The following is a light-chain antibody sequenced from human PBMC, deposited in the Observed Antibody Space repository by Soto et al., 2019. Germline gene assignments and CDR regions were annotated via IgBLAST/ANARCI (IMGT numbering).Light chain of an antibody. CDR1: QSVSSY. V-gene: IGKV3-11*01. Sequence: EIVLTQSPATLSFSPWEGATLSCRASQSVSSYLAWYQQKPGQAPRLLIYDASNRATGIPARFSGSGSGTDFTLTISSLEPEDFAVYYCQQRSNWPPTTFGQGTRLEIK. CDR3: QQRSNWPPTT. J-gene: IGKJ5*01. CDR2: DAS.